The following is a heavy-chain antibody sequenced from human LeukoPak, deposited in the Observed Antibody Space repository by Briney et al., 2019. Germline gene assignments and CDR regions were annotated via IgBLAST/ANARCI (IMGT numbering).Heavy chain of an antibody. CDR2: ISGSGGST. D-gene: IGHD5-24*01. CDR3: ARVLSWLQTIIDY. J-gene: IGHJ4*02. V-gene: IGHV3-23*01. Sequence: GGSLRLSCAASGFTFSSYAMSWVRQAPGKGLEWVSAISGSGGSTYYADSVKGRFTISRDNSKNTLYLQMNSLRAEDTAVYYCARVLSWLQTIIDYWGQGTLVTVSS. CDR1: GFTFSSYA.